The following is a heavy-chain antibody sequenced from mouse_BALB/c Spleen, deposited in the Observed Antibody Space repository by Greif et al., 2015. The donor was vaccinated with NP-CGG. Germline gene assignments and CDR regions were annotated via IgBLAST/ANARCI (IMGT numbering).Heavy chain of an antibody. D-gene: IGHD2-4*01. Sequence: EVQLQQSGPELVKPGASVKMSCKASGYTFTSYVMHWVKQKPGQGLEWIGYINPYNDGTKYNEKFKGKATLTSDKSSSTAYMELSSLTSEDSAVYYCASSTMITYYAMDYWGQGTSVTVSS. J-gene: IGHJ4*01. CDR1: GYTFTSYV. CDR2: INPYNDGT. CDR3: ASSTMITYYAMDY. V-gene: IGHV1-14*01.